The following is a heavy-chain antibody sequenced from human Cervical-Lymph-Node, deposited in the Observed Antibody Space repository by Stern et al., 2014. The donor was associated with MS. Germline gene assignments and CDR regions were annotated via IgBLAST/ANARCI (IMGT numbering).Heavy chain of an antibody. V-gene: IGHV3-30*04. CDR3: ARARRPYTIGLYYFDY. J-gene: IGHJ4*02. CDR2: ISYDGNHK. CDR1: GFTLSGYS. Sequence: QVQLMQSGGGVVQPGRSLRLSCAASGFTLSGYSIHWVRQAPGKGLEWLAGISYDGNHKNYADSVKGRFTISRDNSENSLDLQMNSLRPADTAVYYCARARRPYTIGLYYFDYWGQGTLVTVSS. D-gene: IGHD3-16*01.